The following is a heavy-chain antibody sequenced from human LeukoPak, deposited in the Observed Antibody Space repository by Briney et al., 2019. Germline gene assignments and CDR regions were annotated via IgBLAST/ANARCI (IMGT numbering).Heavy chain of an antibody. J-gene: IGHJ6*03. Sequence: KASETLSLTCAVYGGSFSGYYWSWIRQSPGKGLEWIGEINHSGSTNYNPSLKSRVTISVDTSKNQFSLKLRSVTAADTAVYYCARSGNYYYMDVWGKGTTVTVSS. CDR1: GGSFSGYY. CDR3: ARSGNYYYMDV. CDR2: INHSGST. V-gene: IGHV4-34*01. D-gene: IGHD6-25*01.